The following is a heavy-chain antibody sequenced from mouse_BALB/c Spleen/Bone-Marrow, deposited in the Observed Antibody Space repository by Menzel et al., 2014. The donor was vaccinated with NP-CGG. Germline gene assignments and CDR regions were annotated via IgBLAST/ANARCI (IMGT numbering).Heavy chain of an antibody. D-gene: IGHD2-12*01. CDR3: ARLGNDDAMDY. V-gene: IGHV5-6-2*01. Sequence: EVQLVESGGGVVKLGGSLKLSCAASGFAFSSYYMSWVRRTPEKRLELVAAINSNGGSTYYPDTVKGRFTISRDNAKNTLYLQMSSLKSEDTALYYCARLGNDDAMDYWGQGTSVTVSS. CDR1: GFAFSSYY. J-gene: IGHJ4*01. CDR2: INSNGGST.